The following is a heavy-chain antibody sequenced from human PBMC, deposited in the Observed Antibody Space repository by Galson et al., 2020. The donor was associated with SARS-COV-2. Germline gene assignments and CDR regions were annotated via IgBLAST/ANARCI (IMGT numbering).Heavy chain of an antibody. CDR2: IKQDGSEK. CDR1: GFSFSTFW. J-gene: IGHJ4*02. CDR3: ARDQDGYNDF. Sequence: PGGSLRLSCAVSGFSFSTFWMSWVRQAPGKGLEWVANIKQDGSEKYYVDSVKGRFTISSDNAKNSVYLQMNSLRVEDTAVYYCARDQDGYNDFWGRGTLVTVSS. D-gene: IGHD5-18*01. V-gene: IGHV3-7*01.